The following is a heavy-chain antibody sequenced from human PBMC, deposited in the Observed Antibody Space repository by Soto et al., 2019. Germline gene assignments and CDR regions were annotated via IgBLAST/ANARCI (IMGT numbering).Heavy chain of an antibody. J-gene: IGHJ6*02. CDR1: GYTFTGYY. CDR3: ARGLAAAGPNYYYYGMDV. CDR2: INPNSGGT. Sequence: QVQLVQSGAEVKKPGASVKVSCKASGYTFTGYYMHWVRQAPGQGLEWMGWINPNSGGTNYAQKFQGRVTMTRDTSISTAYMGLSRLRSDDTAVYYCARGLAAAGPNYYYYGMDVWGQGTTVTVSS. D-gene: IGHD6-13*01. V-gene: IGHV1-2*02.